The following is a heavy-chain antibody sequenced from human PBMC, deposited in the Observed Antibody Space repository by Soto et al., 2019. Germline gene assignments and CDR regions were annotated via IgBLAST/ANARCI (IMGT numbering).Heavy chain of an antibody. Sequence: EVQLVESGGNLVQPGGSLRLSCVGSGFTFSSNWMTWVRQAPGKGLEWVGNIRQDGSEKNYVDSVKGRFTISRDNAKNSLYLQRNRLRAEDTAVYYCAREIVVARGASYFDYWGPGTLVTVSS. CDR3: AREIVVARGASYFDY. D-gene: IGHD2-2*01. J-gene: IGHJ4*02. CDR2: IRQDGSEK. V-gene: IGHV3-7*04. CDR1: GFTFSSNW.